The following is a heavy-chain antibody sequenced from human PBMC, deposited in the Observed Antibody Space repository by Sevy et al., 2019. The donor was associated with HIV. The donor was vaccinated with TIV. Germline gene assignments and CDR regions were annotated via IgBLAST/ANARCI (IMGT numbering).Heavy chain of an antibody. J-gene: IGHJ5*02. CDR2: VSSDGTTR. D-gene: IGHD3-22*01. CDR1: GFNFSPYA. Sequence: GGSLRLSCAASGFNFSPYAMHWVRQGPGKGLEWVATVSSDGTTRSYVDSIKGRFSLSRDNSKNTLYLQMNNLTPEDTAVYYWAKEGYYYDSRSSDWFDPWGPGALVTVSS. V-gene: IGHV3-30*18. CDR3: AKEGYYYDSRSSDWFDP.